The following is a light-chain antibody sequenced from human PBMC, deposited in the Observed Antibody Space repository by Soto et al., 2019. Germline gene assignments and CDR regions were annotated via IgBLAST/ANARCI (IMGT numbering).Light chain of an antibody. CDR3: HSRA. Sequence: DLQLTPTPLTLSASVGDWGTITCRASQTISRWLAWYQQKPGRAPKLLIYDASTLESGVPSRFSGSGSETEFTLTISRLQPDDFATYFCHSRAFGQGTRLEIK. J-gene: IGKJ5*01. CDR2: DAS. V-gene: IGKV1-5*01. CDR1: QTISRW.